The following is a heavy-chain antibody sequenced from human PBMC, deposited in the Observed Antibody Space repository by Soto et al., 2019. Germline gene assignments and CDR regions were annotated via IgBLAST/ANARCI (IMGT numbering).Heavy chain of an antibody. J-gene: IGHJ4*02. Sequence: GGSLRLSCAASGFSLSTNTMHWVRQAPGKGLEWVASISNDGRRKYYADFVKGRFTISRDTANNILYLEMNSLRAEDTPLYYCARVATAMTYDFWGQGTQVTVSS. V-gene: IGHV3-30*04. CDR1: GFSLSTNT. CDR2: ISNDGRRK. D-gene: IGHD2-21*02. CDR3: ARVATAMTYDF.